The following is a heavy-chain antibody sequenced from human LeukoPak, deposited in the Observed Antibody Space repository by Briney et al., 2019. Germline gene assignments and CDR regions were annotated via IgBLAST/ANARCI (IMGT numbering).Heavy chain of an antibody. Sequence: GGSLRLSCVASGFTFSNYWMHWVRQPPGRGLVWVSRIYVDGRTTNYADSVEGRFTISRDNAKNTVYLEMNSLSVEDTATYYCIRDFRSADLWGQGTLVTVTS. CDR1: GFTFSNYW. J-gene: IGHJ5*02. V-gene: IGHV3-74*01. CDR3: IRDFRSADL. CDR2: IYVDGRTT.